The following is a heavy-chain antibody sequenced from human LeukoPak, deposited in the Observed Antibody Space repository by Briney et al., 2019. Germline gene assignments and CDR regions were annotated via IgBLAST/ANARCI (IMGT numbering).Heavy chain of an antibody. D-gene: IGHD5-12*01. CDR2: ISGSGGST. J-gene: IGHJ4*02. CDR1: GFTFSSYD. CDR3: ARGPSGYHNT. V-gene: IGHV3-23*01. Sequence: GGSLRLSCAASGFTFSSYDMSWVRQAPGKGLEWVSGISGSGGSTYYADSVKGRFTISRDNSKNTLYLQMNSLRAEDTAVYYCARGPSGYHNTGGQGTLVTVSS.